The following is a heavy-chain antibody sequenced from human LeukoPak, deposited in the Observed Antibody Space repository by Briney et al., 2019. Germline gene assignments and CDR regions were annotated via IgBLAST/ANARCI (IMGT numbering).Heavy chain of an antibody. CDR3: AELGITMIGGV. CDR1: GFNFSSYE. Sequence: GGSLRLSCAASGFNFSSYEINWVRQAPRKGLAWVSYISSNCSTIYYADSVKGRFTISRDNAKNSLYLQMNSLRAEDTAVYYCAELGITMIGGVWGKGNTVTVSS. CDR2: ISSNCSTI. J-gene: IGHJ6*04. D-gene: IGHD3-10*02. V-gene: IGHV3-48*03.